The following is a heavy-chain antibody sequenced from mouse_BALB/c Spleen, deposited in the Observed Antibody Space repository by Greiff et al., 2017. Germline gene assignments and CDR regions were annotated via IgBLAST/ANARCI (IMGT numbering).Heavy chain of an antibody. Sequence: EVKVVESGGGLVQPGGSRKLSCAASGFTFSSFGMHWVRQAPEKGLEWVAYISSGSSTIYYADTVKGRFTISRDNPKNTLFLQMTSLRSEDTAMYYCARAHSGRGYAMDYWGQGTSVTVSS. V-gene: IGHV5-17*02. J-gene: IGHJ4*01. D-gene: IGHD1-3*01. CDR2: ISSGSSTI. CDR1: GFTFSSFG. CDR3: ARAHSGRGYAMDY.